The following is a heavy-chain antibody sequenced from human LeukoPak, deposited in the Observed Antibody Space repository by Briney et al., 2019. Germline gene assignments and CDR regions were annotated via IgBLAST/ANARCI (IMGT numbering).Heavy chain of an antibody. CDR3: ARSEYYDFWSGYKY. J-gene: IGHJ4*02. CDR2: IIPIFGTA. V-gene: IGHV1-69*05. Sequence: GASVKVSCKASGGTFSSYAISWVRQAPGQGLEWMGGIIPIFGTAKYAQKFQGRVTITTDESTSTAYMELSSLRSEDTAVYYCARSEYYDFWSGYKYWGQETLVTVSS. D-gene: IGHD3-3*01. CDR1: GGTFSSYA.